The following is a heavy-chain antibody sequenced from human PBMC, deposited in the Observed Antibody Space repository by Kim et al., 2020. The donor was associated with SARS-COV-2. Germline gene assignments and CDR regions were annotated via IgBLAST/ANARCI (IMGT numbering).Heavy chain of an antibody. CDR3: VKGVAAYGMLV. CDR2: IFIESGHS. V-gene: IGHV3-9*01. J-gene: IGHJ6*02. CDR1: GLTFRDHG. Sequence: GGSLRLSCVASGLTFRDHGMHWVRQAPGKGLEWVSGIFIESGHSSYADSVKGRFTISRDNAKNSLYLQMNSLRAEDTALYYCVKGVAAYGMLVWGQGTPVTVSS. D-gene: IGHD2-21*01.